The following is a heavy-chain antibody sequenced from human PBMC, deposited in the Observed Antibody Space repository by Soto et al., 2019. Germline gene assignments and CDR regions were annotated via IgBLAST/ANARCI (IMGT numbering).Heavy chain of an antibody. J-gene: IGHJ4*02. CDR2: ISSTTNYI. V-gene: IGHV3-21*06. Sequence: GGSLTLSCAASGFTFTRYSMNWVRQAPGKGLEWVSSISSTTNYIYYGDSMKGRFTITRDNAKNSLYLEMNSLRAEDTAVYYCARESEDLTSNFDYWGQGTLVTVSS. CDR3: ARESEDLTSNFDY. CDR1: GFTFTRYS.